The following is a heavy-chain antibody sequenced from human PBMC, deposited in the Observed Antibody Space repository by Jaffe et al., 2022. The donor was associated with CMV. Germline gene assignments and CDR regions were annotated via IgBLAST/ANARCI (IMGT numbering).Heavy chain of an antibody. J-gene: IGHJ3*02. CDR2: IYYSGST. D-gene: IGHD4-17*01. Sequence: QLQLQESGPGLVKPSETLSLTCTVSGGSISSSSYYWGWIRQPPGKGLEWIGSIYYSGSTYYNPSLKSRVTISVDTSKNQFSLKLSSVTAADTAVYYCASIYGDYVAFDIWGQGTMVTVSS. V-gene: IGHV4-39*01. CDR3: ASIYGDYVAFDI. CDR1: GGSISSSSYY.